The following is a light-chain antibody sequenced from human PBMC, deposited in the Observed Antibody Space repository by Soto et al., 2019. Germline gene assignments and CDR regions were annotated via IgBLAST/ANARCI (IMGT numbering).Light chain of an antibody. CDR3: LQYENLPP. V-gene: IGKV1-33*01. CDR2: DAS. J-gene: IGKJ5*01. CDR1: QNINNY. Sequence: DIQMTESRSSLSASVGDRVTVTWQASQNINNYLNWYQQKPGRAPKLLIYDASNLEAGVPSRFRGSGSGTDFTFTISRLQPEDIATYYCLQYENLPPFAQGTRLEIK.